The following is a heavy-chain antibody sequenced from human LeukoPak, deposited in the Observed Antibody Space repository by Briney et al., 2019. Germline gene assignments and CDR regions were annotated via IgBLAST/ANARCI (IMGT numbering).Heavy chain of an antibody. CDR1: GYSFSTYS. J-gene: IGHJ4*02. D-gene: IGHD6-19*01. Sequence: GGSLRLSCVGYGYSFSTYSMSWVRQGPGKGLEWVSSIYNSGSEVFYADSVKGRFTISRDNSQNTLYLQMNSLRVEDTAIYYCAKDVVPVSGWDIDYWGQGTLVTVSS. CDR2: IYNSGSEV. CDR3: AKDVVPVSGWDIDY. V-gene: IGHV3-23*05.